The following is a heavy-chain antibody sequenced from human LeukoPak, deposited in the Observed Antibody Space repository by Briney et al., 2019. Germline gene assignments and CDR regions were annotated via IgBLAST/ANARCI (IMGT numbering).Heavy chain of an antibody. D-gene: IGHD5-24*01. CDR2: ISAYNVNT. CDR3: ARVAQGATIDY. J-gene: IGHJ4*02. CDR1: GYTFTSCG. Sequence: ASVKVSCKASGYTFTSCGISWVRDATGQAPEWMGCISAYNVNTNYAQKLQGRSTMTTDTSTSTAYMELRSLRSDETAVYYCARVAQGATIDYWGQGTLVTVSS. V-gene: IGHV1-18*01.